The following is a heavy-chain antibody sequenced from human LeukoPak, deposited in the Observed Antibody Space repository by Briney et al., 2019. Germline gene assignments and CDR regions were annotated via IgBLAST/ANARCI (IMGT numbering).Heavy chain of an antibody. CDR1: GYSFTSYW. CDR3: ARHPIGAAGIVEYFQH. Sequence: GESLKISCKGSGYSFTSYWIGWVRQMPGKGLEWMGIIYPGDSDTRYSPSFQGQVTISADKSISTAYLQWSSLKASDTAMYFCARHPIGAAGIVEYFQHWGQGTLVTVSS. V-gene: IGHV5-51*01. J-gene: IGHJ1*01. D-gene: IGHD6-13*01. CDR2: IYPGDSDT.